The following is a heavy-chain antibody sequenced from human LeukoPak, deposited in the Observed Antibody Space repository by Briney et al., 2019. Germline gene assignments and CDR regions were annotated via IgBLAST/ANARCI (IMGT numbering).Heavy chain of an antibody. CDR3: ARRDAQSRSYYDFWSDGRDY. Sequence: SETLSLTCTVSGGSISSSSYYWSWIRQPPGKGLEWIGEINHSGSTNYNPSLKSRVTISVDTSKNQFSLKLSSVTAADTAVYYCARRDAQSRSYYDFWSDGRDYWGQGTLVTVSS. D-gene: IGHD3-3*01. CDR1: GGSISSSSYY. V-gene: IGHV4-39*07. CDR2: INHSGST. J-gene: IGHJ4*02.